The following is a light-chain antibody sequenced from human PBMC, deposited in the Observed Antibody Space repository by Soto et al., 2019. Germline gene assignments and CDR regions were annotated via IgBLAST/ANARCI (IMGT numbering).Light chain of an antibody. CDR2: KAS. CDR3: QHYNSYSEA. Sequence: DIQMTQSPSTLSASVGDRVTITCRASQSISTWLAWYQQKPGKAPEVLIYKASTLKRGVPSRFSGSGSGTEFTLTISSLQPDDFATYYCQHYNSYSEAFGQGTKVELK. J-gene: IGKJ1*01. V-gene: IGKV1-5*03. CDR1: QSISTW.